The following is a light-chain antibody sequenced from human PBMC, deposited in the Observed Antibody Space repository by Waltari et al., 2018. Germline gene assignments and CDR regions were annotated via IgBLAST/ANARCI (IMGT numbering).Light chain of an antibody. J-gene: IGLJ1*01. V-gene: IGLV3-12*02. CDR2: NDR. CDR1: NIGIQP. CDR3: QLWDSTSDHSV. Sequence: SFELTQPHSVSVATAQMARITCGGNNIGIQPVHWYQQKPGQDPVLVIYNDRNWPSGIPERFSGSNPGHTATLTISRIEAGDEADYYCQLWDSTSDHSVFGTGAKVTVL.